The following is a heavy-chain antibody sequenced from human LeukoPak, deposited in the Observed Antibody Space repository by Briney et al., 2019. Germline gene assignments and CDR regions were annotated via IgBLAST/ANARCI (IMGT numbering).Heavy chain of an antibody. V-gene: IGHV3-73*01. CDR2: IRSKANSYAT. CDR1: GFPFSGSA. J-gene: IGHJ3*02. CDR3: TRPVNRIAAAGTHDAFDI. D-gene: IGHD6-13*01. Sequence: HPGGSLRLSCAASGFPFSGSAMHWVPQASGKGLEWVDRIRSKANSYATAYAASVKGRITISRDDSKNTAYLQMNSLKTEDTGVYYCTRPVNRIAAAGTHDAFDIWGQGTMVTVSS.